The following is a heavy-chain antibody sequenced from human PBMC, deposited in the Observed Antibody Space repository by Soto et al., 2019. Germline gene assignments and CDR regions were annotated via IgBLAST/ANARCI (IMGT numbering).Heavy chain of an antibody. CDR3: ARGYCSSTSCYIWDNWFDP. CDR2: IYYSGRT. J-gene: IGHJ5*02. Sequence: PSETLSLTCTVSGGSISSYYWSWIRQPPGKGLEWIGYIYYSGRTNYNPSLKSRATISVDTSKNQFSLKLSSVTAADTAVYYCARGYCSSTSCYIWDNWFDPWGQGTLVTVSS. D-gene: IGHD2-2*02. V-gene: IGHV4-59*01. CDR1: GGSISSYY.